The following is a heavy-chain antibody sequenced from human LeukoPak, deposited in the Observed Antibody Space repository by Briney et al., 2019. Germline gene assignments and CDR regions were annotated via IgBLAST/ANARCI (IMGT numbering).Heavy chain of an antibody. V-gene: IGHV3-23*01. CDR3: AKDSGEYYDSSGFDAFDI. CDR1: GFTFRTYA. Sequence: PGGSLRLSCAASGFTFRTYAMSWVRQAPGKGVEGVSAISGSGGSTYYADSVKGRFTISRDNSKNTLYLQMNSLRAEDTAVYYCAKDSGEYYDSSGFDAFDIWGQGTMVTVSS. CDR2: ISGSGGST. D-gene: IGHD3-22*01. J-gene: IGHJ3*02.